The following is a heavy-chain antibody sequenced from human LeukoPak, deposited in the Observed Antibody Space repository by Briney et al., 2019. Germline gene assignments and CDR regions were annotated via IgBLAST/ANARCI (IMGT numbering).Heavy chain of an antibody. CDR1: GFTFSSYW. CDR2: IKQDGSAK. J-gene: IGHJ4*02. Sequence: PGGSLRLSCAASGFTFSSYWMSWVRQAPGKGLEWVANIKQDGSAKYYVDSVKGRFTFSRDNAMNSLFLQMNSLRAEDTAVYYCARDVHGGAFDYWGQGTLVTVSS. D-gene: IGHD4-23*01. CDR3: ARDVHGGAFDY. V-gene: IGHV3-7*01.